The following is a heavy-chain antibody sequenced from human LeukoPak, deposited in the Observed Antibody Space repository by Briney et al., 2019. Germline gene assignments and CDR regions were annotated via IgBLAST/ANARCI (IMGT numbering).Heavy chain of an antibody. Sequence: GGSLRLSCAASGFTFSSYAMHWVRQAPGKGLEWVAVISYDGSNKYYADSVKGRFTISRDNSKNTLYLQMNSLRAEDTAVYHCASPYDSSGFRHFDYWGQGTLVTVSS. CDR2: ISYDGSNK. CDR3: ASPYDSSGFRHFDY. CDR1: GFTFSSYA. J-gene: IGHJ4*02. V-gene: IGHV3-30-3*01. D-gene: IGHD3-22*01.